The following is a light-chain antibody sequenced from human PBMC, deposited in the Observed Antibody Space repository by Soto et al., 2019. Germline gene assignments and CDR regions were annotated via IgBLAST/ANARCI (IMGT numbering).Light chain of an antibody. V-gene: IGKV1-5*03. CDR3: QQYSSYPYT. Sequence: DIQMTQSPSTLSASVGDRVTITCRASQRISTWLAWYQQRPGKAPKLLIYQASSLESGVPLRFSGSGSGTGFTLRISSLQPDDFATYYCQQYSSYPYTFGQGTKLEIK. CDR1: QRISTW. J-gene: IGKJ2*01. CDR2: QAS.